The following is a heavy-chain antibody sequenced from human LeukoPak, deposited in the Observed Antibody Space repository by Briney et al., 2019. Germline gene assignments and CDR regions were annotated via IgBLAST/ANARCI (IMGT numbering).Heavy chain of an antibody. D-gene: IGHD3-9*01. Sequence: GGSLRLSCAASGFTFCDYSINWVRQAPGEGLEWVSSISSRSLYIHYADSVKGRFTISRDNSKNTLYLQMNSLRAEDTAVYYCAKGVKVPLLRYFSYYMDVWGKGTTVTISS. V-gene: IGHV3-21*01. CDR3: AKGVKVPLLRYFSYYMDV. J-gene: IGHJ6*03. CDR1: GFTFCDYS. CDR2: ISSRSLYI.